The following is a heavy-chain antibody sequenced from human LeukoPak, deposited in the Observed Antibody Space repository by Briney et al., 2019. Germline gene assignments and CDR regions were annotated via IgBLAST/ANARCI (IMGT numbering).Heavy chain of an antibody. J-gene: IGHJ5*02. CDR1: GHTYSSYS. D-gene: IGHD3-3*01. CDR2: ISSSSSTI. Sequence: GGPLRLSCAASGHTYSSYSTNWPRQAPGKALECVSYISSSSSTIYYADSVKGRFTLSRDNAKNSLCLQMNSLRDEDTAVYYCARDGTLLDYGFWSGYRADNWFDPWGQGTLVTVSS. V-gene: IGHV3-48*02. CDR3: ARDGTLLDYGFWSGYRADNWFDP.